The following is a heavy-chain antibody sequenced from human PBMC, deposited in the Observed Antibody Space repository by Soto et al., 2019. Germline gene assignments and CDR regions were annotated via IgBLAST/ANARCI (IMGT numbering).Heavy chain of an antibody. Sequence: SETLSLTCTVSGGSISSGGYYWSWIRQHPGKGLEWIGYIYYSGSTYYNPSLKSRVTISVGTSKNQFSLKLSSVTAADTAVYYCARHSGSYYYYGVDVWGQGTTVTVSS. D-gene: IGHD3-10*01. CDR2: IYYSGST. CDR3: ARHSGSYYYYGVDV. J-gene: IGHJ6*02. CDR1: GGSISSGGYY. V-gene: IGHV4-31*03.